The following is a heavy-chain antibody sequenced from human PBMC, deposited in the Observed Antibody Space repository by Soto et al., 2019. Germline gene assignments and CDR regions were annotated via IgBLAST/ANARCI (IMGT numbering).Heavy chain of an antibody. J-gene: IGHJ6*02. V-gene: IGHV1-69*06. CDR2: IIPIFGTA. CDR1: GGTFSSYA. CDR3: ARAPTYDYSNYDLGMDV. D-gene: IGHD4-4*01. Sequence: SVKVPRKASGGTFSSYAISWVRQAPGQGFEWMGGIIPIFGTANYAQKFQGRVTITADKSTSTAYMELSSLRSEDTAVYYCARAPTYDYSNYDLGMDVWGQGTTVTVSS.